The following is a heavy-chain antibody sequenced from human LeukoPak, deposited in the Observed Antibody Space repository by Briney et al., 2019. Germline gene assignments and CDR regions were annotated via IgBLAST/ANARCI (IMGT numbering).Heavy chain of an antibody. CDR1: GFTVSSNY. D-gene: IGHD3-22*01. J-gene: IGHJ6*02. Sequence: GGSLRLSCAASGFTVSSNYMSWVRQAPGKGLEWVSVIYSGGSTYYADSVKGRFTISRDNSKNTLYLQMNSLRAEDTAVYYCARDRYYDSSGYYYFGMDVWGQGTTVTVPS. CDR2: IYSGGST. V-gene: IGHV3-66*01. CDR3: ARDRYYDSSGYYYFGMDV.